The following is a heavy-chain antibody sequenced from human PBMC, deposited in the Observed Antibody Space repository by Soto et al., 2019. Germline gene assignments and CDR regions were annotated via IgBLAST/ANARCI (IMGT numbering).Heavy chain of an antibody. CDR1: GYTFTSYG. J-gene: IGHJ4*02. Sequence: QVQLVQSGAEVKKPGASVKVSCKASGYTFTSYGISWVRQAPGQGLEWMGWISTYNGNTKYAQKLQGRVTMTTDTSTRPAYMEPSSLRSDDTAVFYCAREMVRGVGSDYWGQGTLVTVSS. D-gene: IGHD3-10*01. V-gene: IGHV1-18*01. CDR2: ISTYNGNT. CDR3: AREMVRGVGSDY.